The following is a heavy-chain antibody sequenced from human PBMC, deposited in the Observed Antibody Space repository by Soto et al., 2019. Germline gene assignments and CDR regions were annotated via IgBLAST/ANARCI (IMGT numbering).Heavy chain of an antibody. CDR3: ARQPFSLVVLHFDP. CDR2: IYYSGST. D-gene: IGHD3-16*02. V-gene: IGHV4-39*01. J-gene: IGHJ5*02. Sequence: SETLSLTCTVSGGSISSSSYYWGWIRQPPGKGLEWIGSIYYSGSTYYNPSLKSRVTISVDTSKNQFSLKLSSVTAADTAVYYCARQPFSLVVLHFDPWGQGTLVTVSS. CDR1: GGSISSSSYY.